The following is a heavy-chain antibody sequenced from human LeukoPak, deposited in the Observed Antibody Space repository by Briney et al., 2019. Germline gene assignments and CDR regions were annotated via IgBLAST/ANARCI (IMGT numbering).Heavy chain of an antibody. J-gene: IGHJ4*02. D-gene: IGHD3-22*01. Sequence: SETLSLTCTVSGGSISSYYWNWIRQPPGKGLEWIGEINHSGSTNYNPSLKSRVTISVDTSKNQFSLKLSSVTAADTAVYYCARGPDYYDSSGYSIDYWGQGTLVTVSS. CDR2: INHSGST. CDR1: GGSISSYY. V-gene: IGHV4-34*01. CDR3: ARGPDYYDSSGYSIDY.